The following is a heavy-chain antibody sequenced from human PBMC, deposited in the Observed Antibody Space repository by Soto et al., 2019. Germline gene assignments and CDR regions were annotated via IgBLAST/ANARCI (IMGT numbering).Heavy chain of an antibody. CDR2: ITDTGGDA. D-gene: IGHD5-18*01. V-gene: IGHV3-23*01. Sequence: GGSLGLSCVASGLTFGSRAMTWVRQAPGEGLQWVSTITDTGGDAKYADSVRGRFVISRDNSKKTLYLQMTSLTAEDSAMYYCARGSTASYPGSRIFDFWGRGSLVTVSS. CDR1: GLTFGSRA. CDR3: ARGSTASYPGSRIFDF. J-gene: IGHJ4*02.